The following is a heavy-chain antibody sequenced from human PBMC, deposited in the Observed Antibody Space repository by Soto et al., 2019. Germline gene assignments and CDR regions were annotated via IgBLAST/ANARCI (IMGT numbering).Heavy chain of an antibody. CDR1: GFTFSSYG. CDR2: SSATGAGT. J-gene: IGHJ4*02. CDR3: AKDRRAGGNYGFYSDF. V-gene: IGHV3-23*01. D-gene: IGHD1-7*01. Sequence: VQLLESGGGLVQPGGSLRLSCAASGFTFSSYGMTWVRQAPGKGLEWVSFSSATGAGTYYADSVKGRFTISRDNSKNTLYLQMTSLRADDTAVHYCAKDRRAGGNYGFYSDFWGQGALVIVSS.